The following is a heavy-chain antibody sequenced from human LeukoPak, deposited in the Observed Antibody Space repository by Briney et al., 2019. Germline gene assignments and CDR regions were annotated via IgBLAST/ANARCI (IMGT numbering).Heavy chain of an antibody. V-gene: IGHV1-69*13. J-gene: IGHJ4*02. CDR3: AMELELSRAARDDY. D-gene: IGHD1-7*01. Sequence: SVKVSCKASGYTFTSYGISWVRQAPGQGLEWMGGIIPIFGTANYAQKFQGRVTITADESTSTAYMELSSLRSEDTAVYYCAMELELSRAARDDYWGQGTLVTVSS. CDR2: IIPIFGTA. CDR1: GYTFTSYG.